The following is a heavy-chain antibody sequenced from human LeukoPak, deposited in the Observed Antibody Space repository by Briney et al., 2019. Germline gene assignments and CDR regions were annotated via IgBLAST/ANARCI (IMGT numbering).Heavy chain of an antibody. V-gene: IGHV4-59*01. Sequence: SETLSLTCTVSGGSISSYYWSWIRQPPGKGLEWIGYIYYSGSTNYNPSLKSRVTIAVDTPNNQFSLKLSSVTAADTAVYYCARDFGPLDGDMGGFDYWGQGTLVTVSS. J-gene: IGHJ4*02. CDR2: IYYSGST. CDR1: GGSISSYY. CDR3: ARDFGPLDGDMGGFDY. D-gene: IGHD4-17*01.